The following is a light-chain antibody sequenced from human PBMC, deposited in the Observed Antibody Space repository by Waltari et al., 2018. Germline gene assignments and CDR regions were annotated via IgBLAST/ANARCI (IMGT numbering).Light chain of an antibody. CDR3: QIWDTTTDSVV. Sequence: SYVLTQPPSVSVAPGQTAKITCGGNNIGRKSVHWYQQKPGQAPVLVVYAANDRPSGIPERFSGSNSGNTATLTISRVEAGDEADYYCQIWDTTTDSVVFGGGTKVTAL. CDR2: AAN. J-gene: IGLJ2*01. V-gene: IGLV3-21*02. CDR1: NIGRKS.